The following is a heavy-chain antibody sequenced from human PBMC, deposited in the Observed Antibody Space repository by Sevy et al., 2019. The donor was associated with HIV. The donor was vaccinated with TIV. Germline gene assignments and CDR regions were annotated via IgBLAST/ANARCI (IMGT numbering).Heavy chain of an antibody. V-gene: IGHV3-11*04. CDR3: ARAPEENHDYVTGSFDY. D-gene: IGHD3-16*01. CDR2: MSGSDDSGGDDTI. CDR1: GFTLSDYY. J-gene: IGHJ4*02. Sequence: GGSLRLSCTASGFTLSDYYISWIRQAPGKGLQWISYMSGSDDSGGDDTIYYADAVKGRFTISRDNAKNSLYLQMSSLRADDTAVYYCARAPEENHDYVTGSFDYWGQGTLVTVSS.